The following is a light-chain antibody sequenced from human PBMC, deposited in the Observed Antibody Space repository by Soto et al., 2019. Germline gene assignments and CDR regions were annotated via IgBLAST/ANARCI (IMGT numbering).Light chain of an antibody. V-gene: IGKV1-5*01. CDR3: QKYNGYPLT. CDR2: DVS. J-gene: IGKJ4*01. Sequence: DIQMTQSPSTLSASVGDRVTITCRASQNLRTWLAWYQQKPGKAPKLLIYDVSILQSGVPSRFSGSGSGTEFTRTISSLQPDDFAAYYCQKYNGYPLTFGGGTKVEFK. CDR1: QNLRTW.